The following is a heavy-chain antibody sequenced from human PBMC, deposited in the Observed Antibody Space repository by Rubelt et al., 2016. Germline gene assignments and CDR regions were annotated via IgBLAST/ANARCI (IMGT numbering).Heavy chain of an antibody. J-gene: IGHJ5*02. CDR1: GDSINNNY. CDR2: IHYSGTT. CDR3: ARKYCSENRCYWWFDP. V-gene: IGHV4-59*08. D-gene: IGHD2-15*01. Sequence: QVQLQESGPGLVKPSETLSLSCTVSGDSINNNYWSWIRQPPGSGLEWIGYIHYSGTTKYNHSLKSRVTLSVDTSKNQYSRKLSSVTAADTAVYYCARKYCSENRCYWWFDPWGQGTLVTVSS.